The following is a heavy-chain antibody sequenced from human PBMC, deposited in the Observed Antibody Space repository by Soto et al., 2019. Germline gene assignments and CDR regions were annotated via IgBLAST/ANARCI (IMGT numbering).Heavy chain of an antibody. CDR1: GYTFTSYY. J-gene: IGHJ6*03. V-gene: IGHV1-46*03. CDR3: ARGEVVAPTYYYYYYMDV. Sequence: QVQLVQSGAEVKKPGASVKVSCKASGYTFTSYYMHWVRQAPGQGLEWMGIINPSGGSTSYAQKFQGRVTMNRETSTSTVYMELSSLRTEDTAVYYCARGEVVAPTYYYYYYMDVWGKGTTVTVSS. CDR2: INPSGGST. D-gene: IGHD2-15*01.